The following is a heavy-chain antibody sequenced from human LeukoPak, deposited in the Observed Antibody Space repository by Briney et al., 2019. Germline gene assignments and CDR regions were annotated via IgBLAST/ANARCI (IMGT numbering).Heavy chain of an antibody. V-gene: IGHV4-59*01. D-gene: IGHD5-18*01. CDR3: ARSGYSYDSAVYWNFDL. Sequence: SATLSLTCTVSGGSISSYYWTWIRQPPGKGLEWIGYVSHSGTTKYNPSLKSRVTMSVDMSKNRLSLRLTSVTAADTAVYYCARSGYSYDSAVYWNFDLWGRGTLVTVSS. CDR1: GGSISSYY. CDR2: VSHSGTT. J-gene: IGHJ2*01.